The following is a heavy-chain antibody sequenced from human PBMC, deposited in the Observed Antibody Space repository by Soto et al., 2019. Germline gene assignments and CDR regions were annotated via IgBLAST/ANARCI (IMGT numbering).Heavy chain of an antibody. CDR3: ARHVGSSGSKYYFDY. D-gene: IGHD6-19*01. V-gene: IGHV4-59*08. J-gene: IGHJ4*02. CDR2: IYYSGST. CDR1: GGSISSYY. Sequence: SETLSLTCTVPGGSISSYYWSWIRQPPGKGLEWIGYIYYSGSTNYNPSLKSRVTISVDTSKNQFSLKLSSVTAADTAVYYCARHVGSSGSKYYFDYWGQGTLVTVSS.